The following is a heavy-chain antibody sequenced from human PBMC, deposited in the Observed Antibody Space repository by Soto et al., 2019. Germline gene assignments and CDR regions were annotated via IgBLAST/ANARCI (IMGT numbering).Heavy chain of an antibody. J-gene: IGHJ4*02. D-gene: IGHD1-1*01. CDR3: ARVWNDGRFDY. CDR2: INQNGGAM. Sequence: EVQLVESGGGLVQPGGSLRLSCAASGFTFSNYGMTWVRQAPGKGLEWVASINQNGGAMHYVDSVKGRFTVSRDNAKNSLYLQVNSLRAEDTAVFYCARVWNDGRFDYWGQGTLVTVSS. V-gene: IGHV3-7*01. CDR1: GFTFSNYG.